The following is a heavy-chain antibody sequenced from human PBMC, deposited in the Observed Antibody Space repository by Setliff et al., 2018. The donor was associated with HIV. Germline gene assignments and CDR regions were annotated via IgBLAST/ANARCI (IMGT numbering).Heavy chain of an antibody. J-gene: IGHJ4*02. CDR1: GYTFTGYY. CDR2: INPNSGGT. V-gene: IGHV1-2*04. Sequence: GASVKVSCKASGYTFTGYYMHWVRQAPGQGLEWMGWINPNSGGTNYAQKFQGWVTMTRDTSISTAYMELSRLRSDDTAVYYCARGRQSHYYDSSGYYLYYFDYWGQGTLVTV. CDR3: ARGRQSHYYDSSGYYLYYFDY. D-gene: IGHD3-22*01.